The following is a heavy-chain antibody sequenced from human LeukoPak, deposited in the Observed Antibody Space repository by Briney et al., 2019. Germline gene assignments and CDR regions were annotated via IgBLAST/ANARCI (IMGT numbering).Heavy chain of an antibody. Sequence: GGSLRLSCAASGFTFSSYSMNWVRQAPGKGLEWVSSISSSSSYIYYADSVKGRFTISRDNAKNSLYLQMNSLRAEDTAVYYCQCEHQLLGFHYYYYGMDVWGQGTTVTVSS. V-gene: IGHV3-21*04. CDR3: QCEHQLLGFHYYYYGMDV. CDR1: GFTFSSYS. D-gene: IGHD2-2*01. CDR2: ISSSSSYI. J-gene: IGHJ6*02.